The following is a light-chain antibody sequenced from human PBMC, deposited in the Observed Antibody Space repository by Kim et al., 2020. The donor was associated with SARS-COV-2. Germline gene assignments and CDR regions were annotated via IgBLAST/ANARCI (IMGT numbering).Light chain of an antibody. J-gene: IGLJ3*02. Sequence: QSALTQPASVSGSPGQSISISCTGSSSDVGGYNHVSWYQQHPGKAPKTMIYDVSNRPSGVSDRFSGSKSGNTASLTISGLQAEDEADYYCASYTTSGTWVFGGGTQLTVL. CDR3: ASYTTSGTWV. V-gene: IGLV2-14*03. CDR1: SSDVGGYNH. CDR2: DVS.